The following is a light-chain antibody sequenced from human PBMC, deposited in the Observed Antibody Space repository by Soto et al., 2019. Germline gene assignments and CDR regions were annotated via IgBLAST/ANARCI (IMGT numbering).Light chain of an antibody. V-gene: IGKV1-5*03. CDR2: KAS. J-gene: IGKJ1*01. Sequence: DIPMTQSPSTLSASVGARITITCRASQSISSWLAWYQQKPGKAPKLLIYKASSLEGGVPSRFSGSGSGTEFTLTISSLQPDDYATYYCQQYHSFWTFGQGTKVDI. CDR1: QSISSW. CDR3: QQYHSFWT.